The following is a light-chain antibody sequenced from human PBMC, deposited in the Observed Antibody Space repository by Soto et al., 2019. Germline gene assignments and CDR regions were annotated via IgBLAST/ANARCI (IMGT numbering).Light chain of an antibody. CDR3: QQRSSWPLT. CDR2: DAY. Sequence: IVLTQSPDTLSLSPGERATLSCRASQSVNNYLAWYQQKPGQAPGLLIYDAYNRATGIPARFGGGGSGTDFTLTFSNLEPEDFAVYYCQQRSSWPLTFGGGTKVEIK. CDR1: QSVNNY. V-gene: IGKV3-11*01. J-gene: IGKJ4*01.